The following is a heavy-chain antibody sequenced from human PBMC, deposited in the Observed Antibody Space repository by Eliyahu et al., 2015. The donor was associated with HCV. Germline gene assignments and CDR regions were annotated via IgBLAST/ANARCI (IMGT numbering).Heavy chain of an antibody. J-gene: IGHJ6*02. CDR3: ARWAVGYSYPYGMDV. D-gene: IGHD5-18*01. V-gene: IGHV3-21*01. Sequence: ALVKPGGSLRLSCAASGFTFSSYSMNWVRQXPGKGLEWVSSISSSSSYIYYADSXKGRXTIXRDNAKNSLYLQMNSLRAEDTAVYYCARWAVGYSYPYGMDVWGQGTTVTVSS. CDR1: GFTFSSYS. CDR2: ISSSSSYI.